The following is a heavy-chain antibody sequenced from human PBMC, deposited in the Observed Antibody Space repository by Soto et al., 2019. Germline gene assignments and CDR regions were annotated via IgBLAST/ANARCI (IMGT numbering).Heavy chain of an antibody. V-gene: IGHV1-46*01. CDR1: GYTFTSYY. CDR3: ARDRIAAAGTYYYYYYGMDV. D-gene: IGHD6-13*01. CDR2: INPSGGST. Sequence: ASVKVSCKASGYTFTSYYMHWVRQAPGQGLEWMGIINPSGGSTSYAQKFQGRVTMTRDTSTSTVYMELSSLRSEDTAVYYCARDRIAAAGTYYYYYYGMDVWGQGTKVTVSS. J-gene: IGHJ6*02.